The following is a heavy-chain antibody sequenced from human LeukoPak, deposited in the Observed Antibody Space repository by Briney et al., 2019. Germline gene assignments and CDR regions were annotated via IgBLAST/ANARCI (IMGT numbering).Heavy chain of an antibody. CDR1: GFTFSSYG. J-gene: IGHJ4*02. CDR2: IRYDGSNK. D-gene: IGHD2-2*02. CDR3: AKSLAKLGYCSSTSCSTADY. Sequence: PGGSLRLSCAASGFTFSSYGMHWVRQAPGKGLEWVAFIRYDGSNKYYADSVKGRFTISRDNSKNTLYLQMNSLRAEDTAVYYCAKSLAKLGYCSSTSCSTADYWGQGTLVTVSS. V-gene: IGHV3-30*02.